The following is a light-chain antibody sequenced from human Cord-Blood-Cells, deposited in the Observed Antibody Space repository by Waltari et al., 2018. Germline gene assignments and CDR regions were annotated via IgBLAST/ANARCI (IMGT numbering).Light chain of an antibody. CDR2: DGS. J-gene: IGLJ3*02. V-gene: IGLV2-23*01. Sequence: QSALTQPASVSGSPGQSITISCTGTSSDVGRYNLVSWYQQHPGKAPKLMIYDGSKRPSGVSNRFAGSKSGNTASRTISGLQAEDEADYYCCSYAGSSTWVFGGGTKLTVL. CDR1: SSDVGRYNL. CDR3: CSYAGSSTWV.